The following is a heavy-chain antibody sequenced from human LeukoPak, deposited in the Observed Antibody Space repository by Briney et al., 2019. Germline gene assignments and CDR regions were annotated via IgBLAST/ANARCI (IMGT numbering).Heavy chain of an antibody. V-gene: IGHV1-46*01. J-gene: IGHJ4*02. CDR1: GYTFTSYY. Sequence: ASVKVSCMASGYTFTSYYIHWVRQAPGQGLEWMGIINPSGGSTSYAQKFQGRVTMTRDTSTSTVYMELSSLRSENTAVYYCARGVGATTFDYWGQGTLVTVSS. CDR2: INPSGGST. D-gene: IGHD1-26*01. CDR3: ARGVGATTFDY.